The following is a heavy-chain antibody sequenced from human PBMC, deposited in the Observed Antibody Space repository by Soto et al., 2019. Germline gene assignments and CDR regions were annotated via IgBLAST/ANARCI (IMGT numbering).Heavy chain of an antibody. CDR2: MNPNSGNT. CDR1: GYAFTSYD. Sequence: ASVKVSCKASGYAFTSYDINWVRQATGQGLEWMGWMNPNSGNTGYAQKFQGRVTMTRNTSISTAYMELSSLRSEDTAVYYCARAGAAASFGYYYYYYMDFWGKGTTVTVSS. J-gene: IGHJ6*03. V-gene: IGHV1-8*01. CDR3: ARAGAAASFGYYYYYYMDF. D-gene: IGHD6-13*01.